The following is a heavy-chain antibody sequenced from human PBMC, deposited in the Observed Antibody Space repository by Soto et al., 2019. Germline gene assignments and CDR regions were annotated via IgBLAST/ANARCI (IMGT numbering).Heavy chain of an antibody. Sequence: GESLKISCKGSGYNFAGYWIAWVRQMPGKGLELMGIIYPSDSDTRYRPSFQGQVTISADKSISSAYLQWSSLRASDTAMYYCARGGVSTRTFDYWGQGTPVTSPQ. CDR3: ARGGVSTRTFDY. CDR2: IYPSDSDT. V-gene: IGHV5-51*01. J-gene: IGHJ4*02. D-gene: IGHD3-3*01. CDR1: GYNFAGYW.